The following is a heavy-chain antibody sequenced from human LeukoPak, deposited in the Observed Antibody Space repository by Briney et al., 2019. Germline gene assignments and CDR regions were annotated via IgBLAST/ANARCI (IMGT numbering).Heavy chain of an antibody. D-gene: IGHD6-19*01. V-gene: IGHV1-18*01. CDR3: ARVIAVAGSTVDY. Sequence: ASVKVSCKASGYTFTNYGISWVRRAPGQGLEWMGWISAYNGNTNYAQKLQSRVTMTTDTSTSTAYMELRSLRSDDTAVYYCARVIAVAGSTVDYWGQGTLVTVSS. CDR2: ISAYNGNT. CDR1: GYTFTNYG. J-gene: IGHJ4*02.